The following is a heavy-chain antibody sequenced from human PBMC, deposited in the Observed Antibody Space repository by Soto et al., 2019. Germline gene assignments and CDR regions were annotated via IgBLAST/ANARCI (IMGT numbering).Heavy chain of an antibody. CDR2: ISSSSSTI. D-gene: IGHD6-6*01. J-gene: IGHJ6*02. CDR1: GFTFSSYS. CDR3: AREKGIAALTYYYYYGMDV. Sequence: EVQLVESGGGLVQPGGSLRLSCAASGFTFSSYSMNWVRQAPGKGLEWVSYISSSSSTIYYADSVKGRFTISRDNAKNSMYLQMNSLRDEDTAVYYCAREKGIAALTYYYYYGMDVWGQGTTVTVSS. V-gene: IGHV3-48*02.